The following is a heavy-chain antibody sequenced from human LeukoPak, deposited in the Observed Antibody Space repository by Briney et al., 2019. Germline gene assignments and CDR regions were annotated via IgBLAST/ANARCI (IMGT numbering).Heavy chain of an antibody. V-gene: IGHV4-59*01. CDR3: ARVSVATAYFDY. CDR2: IYYSGST. CDR1: GGSISSYY. Sequence: ASETLSLTCTVSGGSISSYYWTWIRQPPGKGLEWIGYIYYSGSTYYNPSLKSRVTISVDTSKNQFSLKLSSVTAADTAVYYCARVSVATAYFDYWGQGTLVTVSS. J-gene: IGHJ4*02. D-gene: IGHD3-16*01.